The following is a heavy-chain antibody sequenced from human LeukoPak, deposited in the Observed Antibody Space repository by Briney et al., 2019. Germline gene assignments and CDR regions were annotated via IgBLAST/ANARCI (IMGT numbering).Heavy chain of an antibody. CDR2: ISAYNGNT. Sequence: ASVKVSCKASGYTFTSYGISWVRQAPGQGLEWMGWISAYNGNTNYAQKLQGRVTMTTDTSTSTAYMELRSLRSDDTAVYYCARAHGYCNGGSCYWFDPWGQGTLVTVSS. CDR1: GYTFTSYG. D-gene: IGHD2-15*01. V-gene: IGHV1-18*01. J-gene: IGHJ5*02. CDR3: ARAHGYCNGGSCYWFDP.